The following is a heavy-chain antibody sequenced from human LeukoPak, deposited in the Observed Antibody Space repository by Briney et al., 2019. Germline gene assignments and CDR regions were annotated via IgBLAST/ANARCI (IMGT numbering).Heavy chain of an antibody. CDR3: ARDIPVARAFDI. CDR2: IYYSGST. J-gene: IGHJ3*02. V-gene: IGHV4-59*01. Sequence: SETLSLTCTVSGGSISSYYWSWIRQTPGKGLEWIGYIYYSGSTNYNPSLKSRVTISVDTSKNQFSLKLSSVTAADTAVYYCARDIPVARAFDIWGQGTMVTVSS. CDR1: GGSISSYY. D-gene: IGHD6-19*01.